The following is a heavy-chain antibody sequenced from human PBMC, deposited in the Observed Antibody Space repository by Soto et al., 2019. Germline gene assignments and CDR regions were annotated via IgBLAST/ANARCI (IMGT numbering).Heavy chain of an antibody. J-gene: IGHJ4*01. D-gene: IGHD2-21*02. CDR1: GFTFSTSAAG. V-gene: IGHV2-5*02. CDR2: IYWDDDN. CDR3: KLLFGAASGTGDYFDY. Sequence: QITLTESGPPLVKPTQTLTLTCTFLGFTFSTSAAGVGWIRHLQGKALEWLALIYWDDDNRYSPFLKSWLTHSKDTSTSQLFLTTTYMEPVETSTYKCKLLFGAASGTGDYFDYCGPGTLVTVSS.